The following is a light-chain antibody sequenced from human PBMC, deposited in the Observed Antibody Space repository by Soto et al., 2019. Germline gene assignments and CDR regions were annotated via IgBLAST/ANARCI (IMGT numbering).Light chain of an antibody. J-gene: IGKJ1*01. V-gene: IGKV1-12*01. Sequence: DIQMTQSPSSVSASVGDRVTITCRASQGISSWLAWYQQKPGKAPKLLIADASTLQSGVPSRFSGSGSGTEFTLTINSLQPEDFATYYCLQHNAYPRTFGQGTKVDIK. CDR1: QGISSW. CDR2: DAS. CDR3: LQHNAYPRT.